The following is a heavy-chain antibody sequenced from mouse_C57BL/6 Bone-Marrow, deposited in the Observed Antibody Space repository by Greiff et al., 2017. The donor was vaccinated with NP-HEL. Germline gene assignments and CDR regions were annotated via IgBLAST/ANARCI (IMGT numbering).Heavy chain of an antibody. CDR2: SRNKANDYTT. CDR3: ARDAGSNWFAY. J-gene: IGHJ3*01. V-gene: IGHV7-1*01. Sequence: EVKVVESGGGLVQSGRSLRLSCATSGFTFSDFYMEWVRQAPGKGLEWIAASRNKANDYTTEYSASVKGRFIVSRDTSQSILYLQMNALRAEDTAIYYCARDAGSNWFAYWGQGTLVTVSA. D-gene: IGHD1-1*01. CDR1: GFTFSDFY.